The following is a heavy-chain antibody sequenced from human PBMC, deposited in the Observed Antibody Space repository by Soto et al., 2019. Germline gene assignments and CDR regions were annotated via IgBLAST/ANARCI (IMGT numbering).Heavy chain of an antibody. CDR2: KHHSGST. CDR1: GGSINNGYW. CDR3: AYSSGWWRLDV. D-gene: IGHD6-19*01. V-gene: IGHV4-4*02. J-gene: IGHJ6*02. Sequence: QVHLQESGPGLVKPSGTLSLTCGVSGGSINNGYWWTWVRQPPGKGLEWIGEKHHSGSTNYNLSLKSRASISLDKSKNQFSLILSSVTAADPAVYYCAYSSGWWRLDVWGQGTTVTVSS.